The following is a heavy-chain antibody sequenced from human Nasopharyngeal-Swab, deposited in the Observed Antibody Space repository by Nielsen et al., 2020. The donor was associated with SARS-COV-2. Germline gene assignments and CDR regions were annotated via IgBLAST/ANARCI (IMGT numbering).Heavy chain of an antibody. J-gene: IGHJ4*02. CDR1: GFTFSSYS. CDR2: ISSSSSYI. V-gene: IGHV3-21*01. CDR3: ARVSSSGWDRGYFDY. Sequence: GESLKISCAASGFTFSSYSMNWVRQAPGKGLEWVSSISSSSSYIYYADSVKGRFTISRDNAKNSLYLQMNSLRAEDTAVYYCARVSSSGWDRGYFDYWGQGTLVTSPQ. D-gene: IGHD6-19*01.